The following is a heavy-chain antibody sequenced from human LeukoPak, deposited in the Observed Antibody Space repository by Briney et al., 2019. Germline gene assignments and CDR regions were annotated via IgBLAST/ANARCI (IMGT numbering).Heavy chain of an antibody. J-gene: IGHJ5*02. CDR1: GFTFSNSV. Sequence: PGGSLRLSCAASGFTFSNSVMGWVRQAPGKGLEWVSAIGGSGDSTYYTDSVTGRFTISRDNSKNTLYLQMNSLRAEDTALYYCAKIPTGYPNWFDPWGQGTLVTVSS. CDR2: IGGSGDST. D-gene: IGHD3-9*01. CDR3: AKIPTGYPNWFDP. V-gene: IGHV3-23*01.